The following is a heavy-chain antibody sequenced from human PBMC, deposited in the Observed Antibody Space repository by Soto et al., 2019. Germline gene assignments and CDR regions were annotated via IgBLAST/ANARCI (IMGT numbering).Heavy chain of an antibody. CDR3: AARYCSGGSCYHDIYYFDY. CDR1: GYTFTSYG. V-gene: IGHV1-18*01. Sequence: QVQLVQSGAEVKKPGASVKVSCKASGYTFTSYGISWVRQAPGQGLEWMGWISAYNGNTNYAQKHQGRVTMTTDTSTSTAYMELRSLRSDDTAVYYCAARYCSGGSCYHDIYYFDYWGQGALVTVSS. D-gene: IGHD2-15*01. J-gene: IGHJ4*02. CDR2: ISAYNGNT.